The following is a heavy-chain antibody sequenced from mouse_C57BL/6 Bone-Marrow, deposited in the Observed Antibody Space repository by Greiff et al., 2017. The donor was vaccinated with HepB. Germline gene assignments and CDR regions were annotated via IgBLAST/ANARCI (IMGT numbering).Heavy chain of an antibody. J-gene: IGHJ2*01. CDR3: AREGPHYYGSSYYFDY. Sequence: VQLQQPGAELVRPGSSVKLSCKASGYTFTSYWMHWVKQRPIQGLEWIGNIDPSDSETHYNQKFKDKATLTVDKSSSTAYMQLSSLTSEDSAVYYCAREGPHYYGSSYYFDYWGQGTTLTVSS. D-gene: IGHD1-1*01. CDR2: IDPSDSET. V-gene: IGHV1-52*01. CDR1: GYTFTSYW.